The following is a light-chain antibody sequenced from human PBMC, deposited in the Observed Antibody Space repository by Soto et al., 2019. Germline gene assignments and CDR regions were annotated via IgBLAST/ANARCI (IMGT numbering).Light chain of an antibody. CDR1: KSINTW. CDR2: AAS. Sequence: DIQMTQSPSSVSASVGDRVTITCRASKSINTWLAWYQQKPGKAPKLLISAASSLQSGVPSRFSGSGSGTDFTLTISSLQPEDFATYYCQLAYIVHFPFGGGTKVEIK. CDR3: QLAYIVHFP. J-gene: IGKJ4*01. V-gene: IGKV1D-12*01.